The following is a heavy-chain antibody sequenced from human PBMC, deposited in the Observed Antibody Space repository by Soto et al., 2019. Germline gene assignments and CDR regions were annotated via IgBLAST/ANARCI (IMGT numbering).Heavy chain of an antibody. V-gene: IGHV5-51*01. Sequence: GESLKISCKGSGYSFTSYWIGWVRQMSGKGLEWMGIVYPGDSDTRYSPSFQAQVTISADKSTSTAYLQWSSLKASDTAMYYCVAAAGTGLDYWGQGTLVTVSS. CDR3: VAAAGTGLDY. D-gene: IGHD6-13*01. CDR1: GYSFTSYW. J-gene: IGHJ4*02. CDR2: VYPGDSDT.